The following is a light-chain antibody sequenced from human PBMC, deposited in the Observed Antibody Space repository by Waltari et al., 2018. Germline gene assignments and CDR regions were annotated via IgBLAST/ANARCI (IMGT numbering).Light chain of an antibody. CDR3: QQYNTYST. J-gene: IGKJ1*01. CDR1: QSVSVW. Sequence: DVQMTQSPSTLSASVGDSVPITCRASQSVSVWLAWYQQKPGKAPKLLISGASSLESGVPSRFSGSGSGTEFTLTISGLQPEDFATYYCQQYNTYSTFGQGTKGEIK. CDR2: GAS. V-gene: IGKV1-5*03.